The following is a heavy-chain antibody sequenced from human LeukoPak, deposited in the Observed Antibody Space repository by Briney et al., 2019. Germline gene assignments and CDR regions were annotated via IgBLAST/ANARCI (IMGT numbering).Heavy chain of an antibody. CDR3: ARVEAAASYGMDV. Sequence: GGSLRLSCAASGFTFSDYYVSWVRQAPGKGLEWVSYISSSGSTIYYADSVKGRFTISRDNAKNSLYLQMNSLRAEDTAVYYCARVEAAASYGMDVWGQGTTVTVSS. D-gene: IGHD2-2*01. CDR2: ISSSGSTI. CDR1: GFTFSDYY. J-gene: IGHJ6*02. V-gene: IGHV3-11*01.